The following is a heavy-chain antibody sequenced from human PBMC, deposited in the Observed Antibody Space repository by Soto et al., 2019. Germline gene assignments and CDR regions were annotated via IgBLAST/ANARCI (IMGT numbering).Heavy chain of an antibody. Sequence: QVPLVQSGAEVKKPGSSVTVSCKASAGTFSSYAIHWVRQAPGQGLEWMGGIIPMYGPAKYAQRFQGRVTITADESTTTVYMELTSLTSQDTAVYYCARVTSMVRGVIDNWFDPWGHGTLVTVSS. V-gene: IGHV1-69*01. CDR3: ARVTSMVRGVIDNWFDP. D-gene: IGHD3-10*01. CDR1: AGTFSSYA. CDR2: IIPMYGPA. J-gene: IGHJ5*02.